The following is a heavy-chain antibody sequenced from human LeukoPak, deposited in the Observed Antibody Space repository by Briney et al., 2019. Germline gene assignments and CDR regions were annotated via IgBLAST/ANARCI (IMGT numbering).Heavy chain of an antibody. CDR2: IYSGGST. V-gene: IGHV3-66*01. Sequence: GGSLRLSCAASGFTVSSNYMSWVRQAPGKGLEWVSVIYSGGSTYYADSVKGRFTISRDNSKNTLYLQMNSLRAEDTAVYPCARVAVGEYHFDYWGQGTVVTVSS. J-gene: IGHJ4*02. D-gene: IGHD6-19*01. CDR3: ARVAVGEYHFDY. CDR1: GFTVSSNY.